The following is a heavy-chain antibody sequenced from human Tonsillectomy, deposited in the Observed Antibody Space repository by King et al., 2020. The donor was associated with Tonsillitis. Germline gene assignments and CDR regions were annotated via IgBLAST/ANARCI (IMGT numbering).Heavy chain of an antibody. CDR1: GGSISSSNW. D-gene: IGHD1-26*01. J-gene: IGHJ4*02. V-gene: IGHV4-4*02. Sequence: QLQESGPGLVMPSGTLSLTCAVSGGSISSSNWWSWVRQPPGKGLEWIGEIYHSGSTNYNPSLKSRVTISVDKSKNQFSLKLSSVTAADTAVYYCARIIVGATGGNFDYWGQGTLVTVSS. CDR2: IYHSGST. CDR3: ARIIVGATGGNFDY.